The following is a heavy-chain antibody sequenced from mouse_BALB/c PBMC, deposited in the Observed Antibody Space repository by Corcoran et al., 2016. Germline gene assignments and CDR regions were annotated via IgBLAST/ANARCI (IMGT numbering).Heavy chain of an antibody. V-gene: IGHV14-3*02. D-gene: IGHD4-1*01. Sequence: EVQLQQSGAELVKPGASVKLSCTASGFNIKDTSRHWVKQRPAQGLEWIGRIDPANGNTKYDPKFQGKATITADTSSNTAYLQLSSLTSEETAVYYCANWDWYFDVWGAGTTVTVSS. CDR2: IDPANGNT. CDR3: ANWDWYFDV. CDR1: GFNIKDTS. J-gene: IGHJ1*01.